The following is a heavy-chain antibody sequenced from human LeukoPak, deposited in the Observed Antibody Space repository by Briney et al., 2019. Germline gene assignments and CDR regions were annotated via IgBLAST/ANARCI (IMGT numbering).Heavy chain of an antibody. CDR2: INHSGST. CDR1: GGSFSGYY. V-gene: IGHV4-34*01. CDR3: ARAPPNVYYYDRSGYC. D-gene: IGHD3-22*01. J-gene: IGHJ4*02. Sequence: SETLSLTCAVYGGSFSGYYWSWIRQPPGKGLEWIGEINHSGSTNYNPSLKSRVTISVDTSKNQFSLKLSSVTAADTAVYYCARAPPNVYYYDRSGYCWGQGTLVTVSS.